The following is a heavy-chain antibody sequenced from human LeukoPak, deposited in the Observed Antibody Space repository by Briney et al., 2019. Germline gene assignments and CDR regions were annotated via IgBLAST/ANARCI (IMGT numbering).Heavy chain of an antibody. Sequence: GGSLRLSCAASGFTFSSYWMHWVRQAPGKGLVWVSRINSDGSSTSYADSVKGRFTISRDNAKNTLYLQMNSLRAEDTAVYYCARARCGGNYYFDYWGQGTLVTVSS. CDR2: INSDGSST. V-gene: IGHV3-74*01. D-gene: IGHD4-23*01. J-gene: IGHJ4*02. CDR3: ARARCGGNYYFDY. CDR1: GFTFSSYW.